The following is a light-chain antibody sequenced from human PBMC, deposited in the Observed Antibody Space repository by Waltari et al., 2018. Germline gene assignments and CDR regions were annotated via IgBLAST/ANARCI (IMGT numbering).Light chain of an antibody. V-gene: IGLV2-14*01. CDR1: SRDVGAYNY. J-gene: IGLJ1*01. Sequence: QSALTRPASVSGSPGQSITISCTGTSRDVGAYNYVSGSQQHPGQAPKRLIYEVSNRPSGVSKRFSGSKSGNTASLTISGLQAEDEADYYCSSYTRSTTFVFGTGTKVTVL. CDR2: EVS. CDR3: SSYTRSTTFV.